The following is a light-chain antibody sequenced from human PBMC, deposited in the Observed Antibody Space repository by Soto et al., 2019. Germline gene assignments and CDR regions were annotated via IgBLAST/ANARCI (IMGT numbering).Light chain of an antibody. CDR1: SSNIGSNY. J-gene: IGLJ2*01. Sequence: QPVLTQPPSASGTPGQRVTISCSGSSSNIGSNYVYWYQQLPGTAPKLLIYRNNQRPSGVPDRFSGSKSGTSASLAIRGLRSEDEGNYYCAARDDNLSGPGVFGGGTKLTVL. CDR2: RNN. CDR3: AARDDNLSGPGV. V-gene: IGLV1-47*01.